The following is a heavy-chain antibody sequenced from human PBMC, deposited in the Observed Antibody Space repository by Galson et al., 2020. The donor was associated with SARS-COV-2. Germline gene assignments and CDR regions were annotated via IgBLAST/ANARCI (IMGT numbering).Heavy chain of an antibody. V-gene: IGHV4-61*01. CDR3: ARFQLLPYWFDP. D-gene: IGHD6-13*01. CDR1: SGPQSRGNYY. J-gene: IGHJ5*02. Sequence: SETLSLPCSVHSGPQSRGNYYWSWIRKNPVTGLEWIGYINHSGNTNYNPTLKSRVTISIDTSKKQFSLKLSYVTGADTAVYYFARFQLLPYWFDPGGHGTLFTVSS. CDR2: INHSGNT.